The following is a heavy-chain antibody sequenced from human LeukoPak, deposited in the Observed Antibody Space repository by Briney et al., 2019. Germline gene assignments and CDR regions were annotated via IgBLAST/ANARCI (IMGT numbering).Heavy chain of an antibody. CDR1: GYTFTSYG. V-gene: IGHV1-18*01. Sequence: ASVKVSCKASGYTFTSYGISWVRQAPGQGLEWMGWISTSKGNTIYAQKLQGRVTMTRDTSITTVYMELSRLRSDDTAVYYCSREDYWGQGTLVTVSS. J-gene: IGHJ4*02. CDR2: ISTSKGNT. CDR3: SREDY.